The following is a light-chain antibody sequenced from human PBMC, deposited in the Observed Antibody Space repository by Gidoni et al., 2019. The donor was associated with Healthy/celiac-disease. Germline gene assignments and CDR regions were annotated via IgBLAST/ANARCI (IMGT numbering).Light chain of an antibody. J-gene: IGLJ3*02. V-gene: IGLV1-40*01. CDR3: QSYDSSLSGWV. CDR2: GNS. CDR1: SSNIGAGYD. Sequence: QSVLTQPPSVSGAPGQSVTISCTGSSSNIGAGYDVHWYQQLPGTAPKLLIYGNSNRPSGVPDRFSGSKSGTSASLAITWLQAEDEADYYCQSYDSSLSGWVFGGGTKLTVL.